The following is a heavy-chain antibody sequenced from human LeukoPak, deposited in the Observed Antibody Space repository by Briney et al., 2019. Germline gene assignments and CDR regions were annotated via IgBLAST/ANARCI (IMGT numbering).Heavy chain of an antibody. D-gene: IGHD2-8*01. CDR2: IASFDNGNT. CDR3: ARVQEVYANSLYYPYYMDV. V-gene: IGHV1-18*01. J-gene: IGHJ6*03. Sequence: ASVRVSCKASGYIFNNYGITWVRQAPGQGLEWMGWIASFDNGNTKYAQKFVDRVTMTKDKSTSTAYMDLKSLTSDDTAIYYCARVQEVYANSLYYPYYMDVWGKGTTVTVSS. CDR1: GYIFNNYG.